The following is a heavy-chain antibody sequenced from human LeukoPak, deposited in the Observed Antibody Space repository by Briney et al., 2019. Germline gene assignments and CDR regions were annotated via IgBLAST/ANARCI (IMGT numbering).Heavy chain of an antibody. V-gene: IGHV1-2*02. J-gene: IGHJ4*02. D-gene: IGHD2-2*01. CDR1: GYTFTGHY. Sequence: ASVKVSCKASGYTFTGHYMHWVRQAPGQGLEWMGWINPNSGGTNYAQKFHGRVTMTRDTSISTAYMELSRLRSDDTAVYYCARGLIVVVPAAPVDYWGQGTLVTVSS. CDR3: ARGLIVVVPAAPVDY. CDR2: INPNSGGT.